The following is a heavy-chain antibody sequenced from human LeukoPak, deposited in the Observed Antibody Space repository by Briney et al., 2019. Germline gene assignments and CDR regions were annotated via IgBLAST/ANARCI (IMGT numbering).Heavy chain of an antibody. V-gene: IGHV3-23*01. CDR1: GFAFSTYA. Sequence: GGSLRLSCAASGFAFSTYAMSWVRQAPGKGLEWVSIITSSGGSTNYADSVKGRFTISRDNSKNTLYLQMNSLKPDDTAVYYCATDVTGGAISFWGQGALVTVSS. D-gene: IGHD1-14*01. CDR3: ATDVTGGAISF. J-gene: IGHJ4*02. CDR2: ITSSGGST.